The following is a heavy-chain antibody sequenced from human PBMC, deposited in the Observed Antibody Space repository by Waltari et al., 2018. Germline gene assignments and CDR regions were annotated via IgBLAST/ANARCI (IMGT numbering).Heavy chain of an antibody. J-gene: IGHJ2*01. CDR3: ARDPTGIYWYFDL. V-gene: IGHV3-53*02. Sequence: EVQLVETGGGLIQPGGSLRLSCAASGFTVSSNYMSWVRQAPGKGLEWVSVIYSGGSTYYADSVKGRFTISRDNSKNTLYLQMNSLRAEDTAVYYCARDPTGIYWYFDLWGRGTLVTVSS. CDR1: GFTVSSNY. D-gene: IGHD3-9*01. CDR2: IYSGGST.